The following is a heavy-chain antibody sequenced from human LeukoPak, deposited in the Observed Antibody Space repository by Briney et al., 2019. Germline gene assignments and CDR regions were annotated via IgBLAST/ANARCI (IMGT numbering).Heavy chain of an antibody. D-gene: IGHD6-13*01. J-gene: IGHJ4*02. Sequence: SSETLSLTCTVSGGSISSSSYYWGWIRQPPGKGLEWIGSIYYSGSTYYNPSLKSRVTISVDTSKNQFSLRLTSVTAADTAVYYCARGGSSWYADYWGQGTLVTVSS. CDR1: GGSISSSSYY. CDR2: IYYSGST. V-gene: IGHV4-39*07. CDR3: ARGGSSWYADY.